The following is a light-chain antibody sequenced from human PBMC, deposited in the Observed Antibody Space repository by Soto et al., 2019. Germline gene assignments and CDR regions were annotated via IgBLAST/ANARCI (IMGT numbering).Light chain of an antibody. CDR1: QSISSNY. V-gene: IGKV3-20*01. Sequence: IVLTQSPGTLSLSPGERATLSCRASQSISSNYIAWYQQKPGQAPRLLIYGASSRATGVPDRFSGSGSGTDFTLTISRLEPEDFAVYYCHQYGSSGYTFGQGTKLEIK. CDR3: HQYGSSGYT. CDR2: GAS. J-gene: IGKJ2*01.